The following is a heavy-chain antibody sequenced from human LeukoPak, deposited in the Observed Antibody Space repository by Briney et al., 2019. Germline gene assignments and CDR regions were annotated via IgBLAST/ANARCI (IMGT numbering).Heavy chain of an antibody. CDR3: ARESSGYFY. CDR2: ISSGSSFI. CDR1: GFTFSTYS. D-gene: IGHD3-22*01. Sequence: GGSLRLSCAASGFTFSTYSMNWVRQAPGKELAWVSSISSGSSFIYYADSVKGRFTISRDNAKNSLFLQMNSLRAEDTAVYYCARESSGYFYWGQGTLVTVSS. J-gene: IGHJ4*02. V-gene: IGHV3-21*01.